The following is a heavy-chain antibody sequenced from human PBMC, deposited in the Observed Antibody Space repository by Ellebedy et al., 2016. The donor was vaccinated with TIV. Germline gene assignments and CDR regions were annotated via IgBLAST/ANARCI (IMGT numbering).Heavy chain of an antibody. Sequence: SETLSLTXAVYGGSFSGYYWSWIRQPPGKGLEWIGEINHSGSTNYNPSLKSRVTISVDTSKNQFSLKLSSVTAADTAVYYCARGMSIAAAGRNAFDIWGQGTMVTVSS. CDR1: GGSFSGYY. CDR2: INHSGST. D-gene: IGHD6-13*01. J-gene: IGHJ3*02. V-gene: IGHV4-34*01. CDR3: ARGMSIAAAGRNAFDI.